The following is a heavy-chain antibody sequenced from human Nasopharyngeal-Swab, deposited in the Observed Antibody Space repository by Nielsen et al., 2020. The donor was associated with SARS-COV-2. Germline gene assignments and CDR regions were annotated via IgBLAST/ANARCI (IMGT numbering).Heavy chain of an antibody. CDR2: MNPNSGNT. D-gene: IGHD2-15*01. V-gene: IGHV1-18*01. J-gene: IGHJ5*02. Sequence: ASVKVSCKASGYTFTSYDINWVRQATGQGLEWMGWMNPNSGNTNYAQKLQGRVTMTTDTSTSTAYMELRSLRSDDTAVYYCARGGGGTRRFDPWGQGTLVTVSS. CDR3: ARGGGGTRRFDP. CDR1: GYTFTSYD.